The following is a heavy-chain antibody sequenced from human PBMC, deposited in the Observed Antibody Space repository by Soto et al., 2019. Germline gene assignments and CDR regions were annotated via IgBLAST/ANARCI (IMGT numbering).Heavy chain of an antibody. V-gene: IGHV1-69*13. Sequence: SVKVSCKASGGTFSSYAISWVRQAPGQGLEWMGGIIPIFGTANYAQKFQGRVTITADESTSTAYMELSSLRSEDTAVYYCATTQLLWFGELPTYDAFDIWGQGTMVTVSS. CDR1: GGTFSSYA. CDR3: ATTQLLWFGELPTYDAFDI. CDR2: IIPIFGTA. J-gene: IGHJ3*02. D-gene: IGHD3-10*01.